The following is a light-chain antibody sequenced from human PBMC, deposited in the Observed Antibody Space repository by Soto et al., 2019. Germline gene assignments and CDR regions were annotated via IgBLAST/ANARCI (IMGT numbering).Light chain of an antibody. Sequence: PGERDTLSCRASQSTSRHLAWYQQKHGQAPRLLIYGASSRAIGIPYRFSGSGSGTDFTLTISRLEPEDFAVYYCQQYGGSPLNCGQGKRREIK. J-gene: IGKJ5*01. CDR2: GAS. V-gene: IGKV3-20*01. CDR1: QSTSRH. CDR3: QQYGGSPLN.